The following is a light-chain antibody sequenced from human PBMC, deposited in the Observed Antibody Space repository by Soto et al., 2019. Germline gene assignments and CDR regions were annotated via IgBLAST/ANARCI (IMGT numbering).Light chain of an antibody. CDR3: QQYARSVT. CDR1: QSVSSNF. Sequence: EIVLTQSPGSLSLSPGEGATLFCRASQSVSSNFFAWYQQKPGQAPRLLINGASTRDTGIPDRFSGRGSGTDFTLTISRLEPEDFAVYYSQQYARSVTFGQGTKVEIK. V-gene: IGKV3-20*01. CDR2: GAS. J-gene: IGKJ1*01.